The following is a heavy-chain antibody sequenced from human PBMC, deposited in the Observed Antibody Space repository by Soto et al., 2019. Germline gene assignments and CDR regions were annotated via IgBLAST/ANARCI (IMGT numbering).Heavy chain of an antibody. Sequence: SETLSLTCTVSGGSISSYYWSWIRQPPGKGLEWIGYIYYNGSTNYNPSLKSRVTISVDTSKNQFSLKLSSVTAADTAVYYCARRWGTYFAYWGQGTLVTVSS. CDR1: GGSISSYY. V-gene: IGHV4-59*01. CDR3: ARRWGTYFAY. J-gene: IGHJ4*02. D-gene: IGHD7-27*01. CDR2: IYYNGST.